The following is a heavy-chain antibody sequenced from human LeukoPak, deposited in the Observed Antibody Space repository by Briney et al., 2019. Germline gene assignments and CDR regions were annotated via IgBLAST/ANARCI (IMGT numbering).Heavy chain of an antibody. Sequence: GGSLRLSCAASGFSFSSYEMNWVRQAPGKGLERVSYISSSGSTMYSADSVKGRFTFSRDNAKNSLYPQMNSLRAEDTGVYYCARDRGYSYDYALDYWGQGTLVTVSS. D-gene: IGHD5-18*01. CDR3: ARDRGYSYDYALDY. V-gene: IGHV3-48*03. CDR2: ISSSGSTM. J-gene: IGHJ4*02. CDR1: GFSFSSYE.